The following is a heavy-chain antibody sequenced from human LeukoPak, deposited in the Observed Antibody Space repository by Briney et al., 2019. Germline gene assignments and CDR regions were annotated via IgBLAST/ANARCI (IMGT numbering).Heavy chain of an antibody. Sequence: PGGSLRLSCAASGFTFSSYGMHWVRQAPGKGLEWVAVISYDGSNKYYADSVKGRFTISRDNSKNTLYLQMNSLRAEDTAVYYCAKATSGSCSGTRCYPFDFWGQGTRVTVSS. D-gene: IGHD2-15*01. V-gene: IGHV3-30*18. CDR1: GFTFSSYG. J-gene: IGHJ4*02. CDR3: AKATSGSCSGTRCYPFDF. CDR2: ISYDGSNK.